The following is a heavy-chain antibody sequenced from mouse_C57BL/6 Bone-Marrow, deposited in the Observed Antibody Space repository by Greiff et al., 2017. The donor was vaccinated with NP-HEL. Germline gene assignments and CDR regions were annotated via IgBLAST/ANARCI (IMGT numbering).Heavy chain of an antibody. Sequence: VQLQQSGPVLVKPGASVKMSCKASGYTFTDYYMNWVKQSHGKSLEWIGVINPYNGGTSYNQKFKGKATLTVDKSSSTAYMELNSLTSEDSAVYYCAKDLTTVKDFDVWGTGTTVTVSS. D-gene: IGHD1-1*01. CDR3: AKDLTTVKDFDV. CDR1: GYTFTDYY. V-gene: IGHV1-19*01. CDR2: INPYNGGT. J-gene: IGHJ1*03.